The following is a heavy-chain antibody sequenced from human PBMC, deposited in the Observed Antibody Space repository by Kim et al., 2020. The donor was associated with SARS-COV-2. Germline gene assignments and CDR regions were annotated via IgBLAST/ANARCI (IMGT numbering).Heavy chain of an antibody. CDR2: IYYSGST. V-gene: IGHV4-31*03. Sequence: TLSLTCTVSGGSISSGGYYWSWIRQHPGKGLEWIGYIYYSGSTYYNPSLKSRVTISVDTSKNQFSLKLSSVTAADTAVYYCARVARITIFGVVNSAFDTWGQGTMVTVSS. D-gene: IGHD3-3*01. CDR1: GGSISSGGYY. CDR3: ARVARITIFGVVNSAFDT. J-gene: IGHJ3*02.